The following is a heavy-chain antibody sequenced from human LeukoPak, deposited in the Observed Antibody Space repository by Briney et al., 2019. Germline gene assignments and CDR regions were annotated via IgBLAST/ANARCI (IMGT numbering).Heavy chain of an antibody. CDR3: ARGQIETATTPFDY. CDR2: INSDASST. D-gene: IGHD5-24*01. V-gene: IGHV3-74*01. J-gene: IGHJ4*02. Sequence: GGSLRLSCAASGFTFRSYWMHWVRQTPGKGLVWVSRINSDASSTSYADSVKGRFTISRDNAKNTLYLQMNNLKAEDTAVYYCARGQIETATTPFDYWGQGSLVTVSS. CDR1: GFTFRSYW.